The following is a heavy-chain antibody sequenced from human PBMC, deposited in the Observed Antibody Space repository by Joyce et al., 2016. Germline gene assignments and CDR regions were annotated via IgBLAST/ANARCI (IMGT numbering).Heavy chain of an antibody. V-gene: IGHV3-7*03. Sequence: EVHLVESGGGLVQHGGSLRLSCAASGFTFGHDWMYWVRQAQGKGREWVANIKVDGSETYYADSVKGRFTISRDNAKNSLYLQMNSLRAEDTAIYYCARDHDRGWSQSHWGQGTLVTVSS. CDR3: ARDHDRGWSQSH. CDR2: IKVDGSET. J-gene: IGHJ4*02. CDR1: GFTFGHDW. D-gene: IGHD6-19*01.